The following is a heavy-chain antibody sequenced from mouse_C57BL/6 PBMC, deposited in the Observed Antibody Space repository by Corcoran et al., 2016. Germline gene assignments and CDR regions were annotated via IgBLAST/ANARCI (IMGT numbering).Heavy chain of an antibody. CDR2: ISYDGSN. CDR3: ARAYDGYRAWFAY. D-gene: IGHD2-3*01. Sequence: DVQLQESGPGLVKPSQSLSLTCSVTGYSITSGYYWNWIRQFPGNKLEWMGYISYDGSNNYNPSLKNRISITRDTSKNQFFLKLNSVTTEDTATYYCARAYDGYRAWFAYWGQGTLVTVSA. J-gene: IGHJ3*01. CDR1: GYSITSGYY. V-gene: IGHV3-6*01.